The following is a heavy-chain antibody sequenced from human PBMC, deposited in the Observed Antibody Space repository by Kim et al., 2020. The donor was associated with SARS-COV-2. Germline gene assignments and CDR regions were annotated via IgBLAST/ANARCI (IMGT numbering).Heavy chain of an antibody. V-gene: IGHV4-30-4*01. CDR2: IYYSGST. CDR1: GGSISSGDYY. Sequence: SETLSLTCTVSGGSISSGDYYWSWIRQPPGKGLEWIGYIYYSGSTYYNPSLKSRVTISVDTSKNQFSLKLSSVTAADTAVYYCARDHGMVVAYTGWFDPWGQGTLVTVSS. D-gene: IGHD2-15*01. CDR3: ARDHGMVVAYTGWFDP. J-gene: IGHJ5*02.